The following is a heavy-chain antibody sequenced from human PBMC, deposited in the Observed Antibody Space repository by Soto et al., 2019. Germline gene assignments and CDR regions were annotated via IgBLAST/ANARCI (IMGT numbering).Heavy chain of an antibody. CDR2: ISWNSGNI. J-gene: IGHJ4*02. CDR1: GFTFDNYA. V-gene: IGHV3-9*01. CDR3: ARQYSSMLDL. Sequence: EVHLMESGGGWVQPGRSLRLSCAASGFTFDNYAMHWVRQAPGKGLEWVSGISWNSGNIGYADSVKGRFTIARDNAKTSLYLEMNSLRAEDTALYYCARQYSSMLDLWGQGTLVTVSS. D-gene: IGHD6-13*01.